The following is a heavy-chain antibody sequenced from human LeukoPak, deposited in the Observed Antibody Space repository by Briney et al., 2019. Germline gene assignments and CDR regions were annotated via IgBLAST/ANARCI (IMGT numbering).Heavy chain of an antibody. V-gene: IGHV3-7*01. CDR2: IKHDGSMQ. CDR1: GFTFNSYW. D-gene: IGHD1-26*01. CDR3: ARVLGWDLLDFDY. J-gene: IGHJ4*02. Sequence: PGGSLRLSCAASGFTFNSYWMSWVRQAPGKGLEWVANIKHDGSMQYYVDSVKGRFTISRDNAKHALYLQMNCLRAEDTAVYYCARVLGWDLLDFDYWGQGTLVTISS.